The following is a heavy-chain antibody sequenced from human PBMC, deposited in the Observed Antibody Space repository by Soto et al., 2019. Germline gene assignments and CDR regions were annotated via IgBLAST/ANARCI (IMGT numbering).Heavy chain of an antibody. CDR2: IYYSGST. J-gene: IGHJ6*02. D-gene: IGHD2-2*01. CDR3: ARQGTSGVYGMDV. Sequence: QLQLQESGPGLVKPSETLSLTCTVSGGSISSSSYYWGWIRQPPGKGLEWIGSIYYSGSTYYNPSLKSRVTISVDTSKNQFSLKLSSVTAADTAVYYCARQGTSGVYGMDVWGQGTTVTVSS. CDR1: GGSISSSSYY. V-gene: IGHV4-39*01.